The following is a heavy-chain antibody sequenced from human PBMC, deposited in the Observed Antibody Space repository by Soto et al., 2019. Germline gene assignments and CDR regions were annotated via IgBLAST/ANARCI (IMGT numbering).Heavy chain of an antibody. CDR2: VSGGGGST. V-gene: IGHV3-23*01. CDR3: AKASMIAFGGIIDFDY. J-gene: IGHJ4*02. CDR1: GFTFNIYA. D-gene: IGHD3-16*01. Sequence: QLLESGGGSVQPGGSLRLSCAASGFTFNIYAMNWVRQAPGKGLEWVSAVSGGGGSTFYADSVRGRFTISRDNSDNTVYLQMNSLRAEDTAVYYCAKASMIAFGGIIDFDYWGQGALVTVSS.